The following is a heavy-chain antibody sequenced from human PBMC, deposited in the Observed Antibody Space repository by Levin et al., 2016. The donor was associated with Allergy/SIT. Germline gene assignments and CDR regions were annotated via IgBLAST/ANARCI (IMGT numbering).Heavy chain of an antibody. Sequence: GESLKISCVASGLTFSTYWMHWVRQAPGKGLVWVSRINSDGSSTSYADSVKGRFTISRDNSKNTLYLQMSSLGVEDTALYYCAKRWSWTFDYWGQGTLVTVSS. J-gene: IGHJ4*02. CDR3: AKRWSWTFDY. D-gene: IGHD1-26*01. V-gene: IGHV3-74*01. CDR1: GLTFSTYW. CDR2: INSDGSST.